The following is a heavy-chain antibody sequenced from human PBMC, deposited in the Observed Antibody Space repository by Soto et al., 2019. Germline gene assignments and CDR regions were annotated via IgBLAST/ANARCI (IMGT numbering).Heavy chain of an antibody. D-gene: IGHD3-10*01. V-gene: IGHV3-33*01. CDR1: GFTFSSYG. CDR3: ARDGPYGSGSYFWWALDY. J-gene: IGHJ4*02. CDR2: IWYDGSNK. Sequence: GGSLRLSCAASGFTFSSYGMHWVRQAPGKGLEWVAVIWYDGSNKYYADSVKGRFTISRDNSKNTLYLQMNSLRAEDTAVYYCARDGPYGSGSYFWWALDYWGQGTLVTVSS.